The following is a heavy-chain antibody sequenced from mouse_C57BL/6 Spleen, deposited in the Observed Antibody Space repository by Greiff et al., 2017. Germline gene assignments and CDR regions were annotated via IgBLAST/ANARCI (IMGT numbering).Heavy chain of an antibody. J-gene: IGHJ1*03. D-gene: IGHD1-1*01. CDR3: AFITTGYFDV. CDR1: GFTFSDYG. V-gene: IGHV5-17*01. CDR2: ISSGSSTI. Sequence: EVQVVESGGGLVKPGGSLKLSCAASGFTFSDYGMHWVRQAPEKGLEWVAYISSGSSTIYYADTVKGRFTISRDNAKNTLFLQMTSLRSEDTAMYYCAFITTGYFDVWGTGTTVTVSS.